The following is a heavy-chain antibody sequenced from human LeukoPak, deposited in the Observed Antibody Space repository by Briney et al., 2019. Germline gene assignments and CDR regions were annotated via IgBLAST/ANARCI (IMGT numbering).Heavy chain of an antibody. CDR2: IYHTGST. CDR3: ARRGRNSSGWQDYL. Sequence: PSQTLSLTCTVSGGSISSYYWSWIRQPPGKGLEWIANIYHTGSTNYNPSLSSRVTISIDTAKNQFSLKLTSVTAADTAVYYCARRGRNSSGWQDYLWGQGTLVTVSS. CDR1: GGSISSYY. J-gene: IGHJ4*02. D-gene: IGHD6-25*01. V-gene: IGHV4-59*01.